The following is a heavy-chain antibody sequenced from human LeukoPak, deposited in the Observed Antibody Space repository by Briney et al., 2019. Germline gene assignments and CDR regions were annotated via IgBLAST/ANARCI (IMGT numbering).Heavy chain of an antibody. CDR2: IYTSGST. CDR3: ARGGRDGYNYRAFDI. V-gene: IGHV4-4*07. J-gene: IGHJ3*02. D-gene: IGHD5-24*01. Sequence: SETLSLTCTISGGSVSDYYWSWIRQPAGKGLEWIGRIYTSGSTNYNPSLKSRVTMSVDTSKNQFSLKLSSVTAADTAVYYCARGGRDGYNYRAFDIWGQGTMVTVSS. CDR1: GGSVSDYY.